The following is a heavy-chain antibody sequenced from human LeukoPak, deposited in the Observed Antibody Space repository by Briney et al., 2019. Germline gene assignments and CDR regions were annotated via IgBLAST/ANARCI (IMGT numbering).Heavy chain of an antibody. CDR3: ARVIDSSGYYYFDY. V-gene: IGHV1-69*04. Sequence: SVKVSCKASGGTFSSYAISWVRQAPGQGLEWMRRIIPIFGIANYAQKFQGRVTITADKSTSTAYMELSSLRSEDTAVYYCARVIDSSGYYYFDYWGQGTLVTVSS. CDR1: GGTFSSYA. CDR2: IIPIFGIA. D-gene: IGHD3-22*01. J-gene: IGHJ4*02.